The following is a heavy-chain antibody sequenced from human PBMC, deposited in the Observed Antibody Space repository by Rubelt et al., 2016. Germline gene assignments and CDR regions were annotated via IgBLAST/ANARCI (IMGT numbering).Heavy chain of an antibody. CDR2: ISYTETT. J-gene: IGHJ4*02. CDR3: ARRGVSGYVDS. Sequence: QLQLQESGPGLVKPSETLSLICTVSGASISSNTYYWGWIRQPPGKGLEWIGTISYTETTYYNASLKGRVTITIDTSKNQFPLTLSSVTAADTAVYYCARRGVSGYVDSWGRGTLVTVSS. V-gene: IGHV4-39*07. CDR1: GASISSNTYY. D-gene: IGHD3-10*01.